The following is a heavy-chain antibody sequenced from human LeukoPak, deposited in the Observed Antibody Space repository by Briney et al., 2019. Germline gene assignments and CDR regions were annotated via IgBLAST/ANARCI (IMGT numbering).Heavy chain of an antibody. CDR3: ARHRPGQAIDY. J-gene: IGHJ4*02. CDR2: ISGSGDST. Sequence: QPGGSLRLSCAVSGFTFNNYAMSWVRQAPGKGLEWVSIISGSGDSTYYADSVKGRFTISRDNSKNAMYMQMNSLRAEDTAVYYCARHRPGQAIDYWGQGTLVTVSS. D-gene: IGHD1-14*01. V-gene: IGHV3-23*01. CDR1: GFTFNNYA.